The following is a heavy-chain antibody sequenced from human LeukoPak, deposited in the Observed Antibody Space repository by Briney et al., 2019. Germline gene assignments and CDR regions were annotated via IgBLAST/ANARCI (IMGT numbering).Heavy chain of an antibody. CDR3: ARVVGLTGYSSSWYSGYYYYMDV. CDR1: GYTFTSYY. V-gene: IGHV1-46*01. Sequence: ASVTVSCKASGYTFTSYYMHWVRQAPGQGLEWMGIINASGGSTNYSQKFQGRVNMTRDMSTSTVYMELSSLRSEDTAVYYCARVVGLTGYSSSWYSGYYYYMDVWRKGTTVTVSS. D-gene: IGHD6-13*01. J-gene: IGHJ6*03. CDR2: INASGGST.